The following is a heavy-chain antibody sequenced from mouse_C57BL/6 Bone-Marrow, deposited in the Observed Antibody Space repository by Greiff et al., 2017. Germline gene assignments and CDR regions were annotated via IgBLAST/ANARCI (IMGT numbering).Heavy chain of an antibody. CDR1: GYTFTDYE. Sequence: QVQLQQSGAELVRPGASVTLSCKASGYTFTDYEMHWVKQTPVHGLEWIGAIDPETGGTAYNQKFKGKAILTADNSSSTAYMELRSLTSEDSAVYYCTRPTVVAHYYAMDYWGQGTSGTVSS. J-gene: IGHJ4*01. CDR3: TRPTVVAHYYAMDY. CDR2: IDPETGGT. V-gene: IGHV1-15*01. D-gene: IGHD1-1*01.